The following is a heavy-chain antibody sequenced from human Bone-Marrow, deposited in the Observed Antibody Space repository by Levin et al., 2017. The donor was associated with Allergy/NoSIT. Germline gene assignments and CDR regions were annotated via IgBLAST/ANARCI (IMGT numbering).Heavy chain of an antibody. CDR2: ISWNSGRI. V-gene: IGHV3-9*01. CDR1: GFTFDDYP. Sequence: SLKISCAASGFTFDDYPMHWVRQAPGKGLEWVSSISWNSGRIDYADSVKGRFTVSRDTPKNTVYLQMNSLRAEDTAVYYCARGDGYCSHTNCYPVDHWGQGTLVTVSS. CDR3: ARGDGYCSHTNCYPVDH. J-gene: IGHJ4*02. D-gene: IGHD2-2*01.